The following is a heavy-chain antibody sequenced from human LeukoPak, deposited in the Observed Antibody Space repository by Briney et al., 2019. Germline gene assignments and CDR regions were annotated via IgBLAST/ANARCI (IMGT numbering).Heavy chain of an antibody. D-gene: IGHD3-22*01. V-gene: IGHV3-43*01. CDR1: GFSFEDYT. Sequence: GGSLRLSCAASGFSFEDYTMHWVRQVPVRGLEWVSLINWDDITTDYADSVKGRFTISRDNSRESLYLDMNSLKTDDTALYCCAKASRGYYPPIDFWGPGTLVSVSS. CDR3: AKASRGYYPPIDF. J-gene: IGHJ4*02. CDR2: INWDDITT.